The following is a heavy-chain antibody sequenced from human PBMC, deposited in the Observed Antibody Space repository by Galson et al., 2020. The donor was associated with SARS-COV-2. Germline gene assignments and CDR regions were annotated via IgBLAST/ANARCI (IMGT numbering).Heavy chain of an antibody. Sequence: GGSLRLSCAASGFTFSRYAMAWVRQAPGKGLEWVSGISGGGGSKYYADSVKGRFTIARDISQNTVYLQMSSMRADDTAVYYCAKDRGNGYVDQLDFWGQGTQVTVSS. D-gene: IGHD6-25*01. CDR2: ISGGGGSK. CDR3: AKDRGNGYVDQLDF. J-gene: IGHJ4*02. V-gene: IGHV3-23*01. CDR1: GFTFSRYA.